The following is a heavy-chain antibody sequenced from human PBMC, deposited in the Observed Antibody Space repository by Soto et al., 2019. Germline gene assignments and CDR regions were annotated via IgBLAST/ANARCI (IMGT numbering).Heavy chain of an antibody. Sequence: GGSLRLSCAASGFTFSNAWMSWVRQAPGEGLEWVGRIKSKTDGGTTDYAAPVKGRFTISRDDSKNTLYLQMNSLKTEDTAVYYCTTYDFWSGYYAPNGEYYYYGMDVWGQGTTVTVSS. J-gene: IGHJ6*02. V-gene: IGHV3-15*01. CDR3: TTYDFWSGYYAPNGEYYYYGMDV. CDR2: IKSKTDGGTT. D-gene: IGHD3-3*01. CDR1: GFTFSNAW.